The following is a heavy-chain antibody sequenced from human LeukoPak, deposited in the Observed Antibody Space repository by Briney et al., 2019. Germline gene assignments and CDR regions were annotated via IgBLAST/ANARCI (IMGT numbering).Heavy chain of an antibody. Sequence: PGGSLRLSCAASGFTFSSYSMNWVRQAPGKGLEWVSFISGRSNYIYYADSVKGRFTISRDNAKNSLYLQMNSLRAEDTAVYYCARDQGESPGYETYYYYYMDVWGKGTTVTISS. V-gene: IGHV3-21*01. CDR3: ARDQGESPGYETYYYYYMDV. J-gene: IGHJ6*03. CDR2: ISGRSNYI. CDR1: GFTFSSYS. D-gene: IGHD3-10*01.